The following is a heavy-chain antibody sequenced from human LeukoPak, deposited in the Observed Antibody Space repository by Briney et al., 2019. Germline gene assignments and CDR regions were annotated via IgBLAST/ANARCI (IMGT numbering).Heavy chain of an antibody. D-gene: IGHD1-26*01. Sequence: EASVKVSCTASGYTFTSYGISWVRQAPGQGLEWMGWISAYNGNTNYAQNLQGRVTMTTATSTSTVYMELSSLRSEDTAVYYCARSGSASRGFDYWGQGTLVTVSS. J-gene: IGHJ4*02. CDR3: ARSGSASRGFDY. CDR1: GYTFTSYG. V-gene: IGHV1-18*04. CDR2: ISAYNGNT.